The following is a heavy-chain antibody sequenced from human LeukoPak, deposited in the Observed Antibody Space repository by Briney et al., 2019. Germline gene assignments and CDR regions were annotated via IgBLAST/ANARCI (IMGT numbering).Heavy chain of an antibody. J-gene: IGHJ5*02. CDR2: ITISGHAK. V-gene: IGHV3-48*03. Sequence: PGGSLRLSRAASGFDLSTYEMNWVRQAPGMGLEWIADITISGHAKNYADSVKGRFSISRDNARTSLYLQMHSLRVEDTGVYYCARGDPHADLWGQGTLVTVSS. CDR1: GFDLSTYE. CDR3: ARGDPHADL. D-gene: IGHD5-24*01.